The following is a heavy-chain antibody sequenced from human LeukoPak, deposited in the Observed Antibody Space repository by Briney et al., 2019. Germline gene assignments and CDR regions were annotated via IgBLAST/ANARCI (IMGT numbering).Heavy chain of an antibody. CDR1: GFTFSSYE. Sequence: GGSLRLSCAASGFTFSSYEMNWVRQVPGKGLEWVSYISSSGSTIYYADSVKGRFTISRDNAKNSLYLQMNSLRAEDTAVYYCASRWLLSYFDFWGQGTLVTVSS. J-gene: IGHJ4*02. D-gene: IGHD3-3*01. CDR3: ASRWLLSYFDF. CDR2: ISSSGSTI. V-gene: IGHV3-48*03.